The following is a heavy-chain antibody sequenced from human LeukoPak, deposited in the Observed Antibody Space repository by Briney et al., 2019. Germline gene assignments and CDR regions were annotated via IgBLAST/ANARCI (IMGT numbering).Heavy chain of an antibody. J-gene: IGHJ2*01. D-gene: IGHD6-19*01. CDR1: GYTFGSYG. V-gene: IGHV1-18*01. CDR2: ISAYTGKT. CDR3: ARGSSGWYWYFDL. Sequence: GASVKVSCKTSGYTFGSYGINWVRQAPGQGLEWMGWISAYTGKTKYGQKFQGRVTMIKDTSTSTVYMELRSLRSDDTAVYYCARGSSGWYWYFDLWGRGTLVTVSS.